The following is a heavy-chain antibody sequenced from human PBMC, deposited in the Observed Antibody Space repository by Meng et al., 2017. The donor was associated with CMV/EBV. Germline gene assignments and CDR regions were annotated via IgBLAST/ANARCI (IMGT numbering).Heavy chain of an antibody. CDR2: IKSKTDGGTT. CDR3: TTESRYDFWGLGYCSGGSCYTAYFDY. D-gene: IGHD2-15*01. Sequence: GESLKISCAASGFTFSSYWMSWVRQAPGKGLEWVGRIKSKTDGGTTDYAAPVKGRFTISRDDSKNTLYLQMNSLKTEDTAVYYCTTESRYDFWGLGYCSGGSCYTAYFDYWGQGTLVTVSS. J-gene: IGHJ4*02. CDR1: GFTFSSYW. V-gene: IGHV3-15*01.